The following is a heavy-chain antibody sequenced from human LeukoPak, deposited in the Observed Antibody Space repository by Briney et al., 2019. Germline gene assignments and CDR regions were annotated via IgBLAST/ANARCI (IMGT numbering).Heavy chain of an antibody. CDR3: ALSPRIVAAAPAGDY. D-gene: IGHD6-13*01. CDR1: GGSFSGYY. J-gene: IGHJ4*02. Sequence: SETLSLTCAVYGGSFSGYYWSWIRQPPGKGLEWIGEINHSGSTNYNPSLKSRVTISVDTSKNQFSLKLSSVTAADTAVYYCALSPRIVAAAPAGDYWGQGTLVTVSS. V-gene: IGHV4-34*01. CDR2: INHSGST.